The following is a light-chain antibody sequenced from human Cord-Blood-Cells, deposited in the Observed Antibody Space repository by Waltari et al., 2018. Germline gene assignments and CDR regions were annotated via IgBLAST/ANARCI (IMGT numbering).Light chain of an antibody. CDR1: SSDVGGYNY. Sequence: QSALTQPPSASGSPGQSVTISCTGTSSDVGGYNYVSWYQQHPGKAPKLMIYEVSKRPSGCPDRFSGSKSGKTASLTVAGLQAEDEADYYCSSYAGSNNYVFGTGTKVTVL. CDR2: EVS. V-gene: IGLV2-8*01. CDR3: SSYAGSNNYV. J-gene: IGLJ1*01.